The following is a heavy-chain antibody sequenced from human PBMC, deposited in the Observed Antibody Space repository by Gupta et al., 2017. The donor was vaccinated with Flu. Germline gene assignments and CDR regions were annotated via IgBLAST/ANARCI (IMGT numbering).Heavy chain of an antibody. Sequence: DVQILESGGDLVQPGGSLRLSCVASGFTFSDYIMSWVRQAPGKGLEWVSGMGGGAFGTYYADSVRGRFTISRDNSRNTLYLQMNSLRVDDTAVYYCAKPMVPTSGRFDSWGQGTLVTVSS. CDR3: AKPMVPTSGRFDS. CDR2: MGGGAFGT. J-gene: IGHJ5*01. CDR1: GFTFSDYI. D-gene: IGHD2-8*01. V-gene: IGHV3-23*01.